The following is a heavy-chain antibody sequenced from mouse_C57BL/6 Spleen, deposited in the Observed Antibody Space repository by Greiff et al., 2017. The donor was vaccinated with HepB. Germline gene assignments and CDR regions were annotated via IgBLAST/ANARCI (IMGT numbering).Heavy chain of an antibody. CDR3: ARSTVVATRDWYFDV. CDR1: GYTFTSYW. V-gene: IGHV1-72*01. CDR2: IDPNSGGT. D-gene: IGHD1-1*01. Sequence: QVQLQQPGAELVKPGASVKLSCKASGYTFTSYWMHWVKQRPGRGLEWIGRIDPNSGGTKYNEKFKSKATLTVDKPSSTAYMHLSSLTSEDSAVYYCARSTVVATRDWYFDVWGTGTTVTVSS. J-gene: IGHJ1*03.